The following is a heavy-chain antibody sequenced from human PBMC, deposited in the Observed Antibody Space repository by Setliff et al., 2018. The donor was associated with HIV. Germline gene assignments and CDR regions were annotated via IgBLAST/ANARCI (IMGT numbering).Heavy chain of an antibody. CDR3: ARVDKAYCGGDCYSDTGGLYYMDV. J-gene: IGHJ6*03. CDR2: IYYSGST. V-gene: IGHV4-31*11. Sequence: SETLSLTCAVSGYSISSGYYWSWIRQPPGKGLEWIGYIYYSGSTYYNPSLKSRVTISVDTSKNQFSLKLSSVTAADTAVYYCARVDKAYCGGDCYSDTGGLYYMDVWGKGTTVTVSS. CDR1: GYSISSGYY. D-gene: IGHD2-21*02.